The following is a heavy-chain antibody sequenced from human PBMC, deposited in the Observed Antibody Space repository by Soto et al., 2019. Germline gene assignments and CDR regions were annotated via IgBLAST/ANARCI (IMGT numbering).Heavy chain of an antibody. D-gene: IGHD2-2*01. J-gene: IGHJ6*02. Sequence: QRLSCAASGFTFSSYAMHWVRQAPGKGLEWVAVISYDGSNKYYADSVKGRFTISRDNSKNTLYLQMNSLRAEDTAVYYCARDRRGLIVVVPAAMGYYYGMDVWGQGTTVTVSS. CDR1: GFTFSSYA. V-gene: IGHV3-30-3*01. CDR2: ISYDGSNK. CDR3: ARDRRGLIVVVPAAMGYYYGMDV.